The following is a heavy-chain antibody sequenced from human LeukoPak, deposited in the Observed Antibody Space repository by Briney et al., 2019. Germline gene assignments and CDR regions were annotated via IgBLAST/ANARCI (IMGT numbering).Heavy chain of an antibody. D-gene: IGHD5-24*01. Sequence: PSETLSLTCAVSGGSISSGGYSWSWIRQPPGKGLEWIGYIYHSGSTYYNPSLKSRVTISVDRSKNQFSLKLSSVTAADTAVYYCATIERRTDAFDIWGQGTMVTVSS. CDR2: IYHSGST. J-gene: IGHJ3*02. CDR3: ATIERRTDAFDI. CDR1: GGSISSGGYS. V-gene: IGHV4-30-2*01.